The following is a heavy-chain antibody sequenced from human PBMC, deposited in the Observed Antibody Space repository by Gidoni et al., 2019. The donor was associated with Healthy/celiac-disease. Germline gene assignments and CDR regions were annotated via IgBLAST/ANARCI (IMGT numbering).Heavy chain of an antibody. D-gene: IGHD2-15*01. J-gene: IGHJ4*02. CDR1: GFTFSNAC. V-gene: IGHV3-15*01. CDR2: IKSKTDGGTT. Sequence: EVQLVESGGGLVKPGGSLRLSCAASGFTFSNACMSWVRQAPGKGLEWVGRIKSKTDGGTTDYAEPVKGRFTISRDDSKNTLFLQRNSLKTEDTAVYYCTTLVLVAASKILTPPQRRDYWGQGTLVTVSS. CDR3: TTLVLVAASKILTPPQRRDY.